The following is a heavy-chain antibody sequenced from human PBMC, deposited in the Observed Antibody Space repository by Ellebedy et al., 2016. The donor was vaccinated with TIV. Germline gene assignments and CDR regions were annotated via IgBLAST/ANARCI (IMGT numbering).Heavy chain of an antibody. CDR2: FNGAYST. CDR1: GFAVTSNY. D-gene: IGHD7-27*01. V-gene: IGHV3-53*01. J-gene: IGHJ4*02. Sequence: GGSLRLSCAVSGFAVTSNYMSWVRQCPGKGLEWVSGFNGAYSTSNADSVKGRFTISRDTSKNMLYLEMNSLRPEDTAVYYCARVGNWGYYFDYWGQGTPVTVSS. CDR3: ARVGNWGYYFDY.